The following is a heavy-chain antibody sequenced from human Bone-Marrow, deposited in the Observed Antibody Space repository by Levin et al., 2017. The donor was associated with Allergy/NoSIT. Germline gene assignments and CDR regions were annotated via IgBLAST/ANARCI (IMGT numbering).Heavy chain of an antibody. J-gene: IGHJ4*02. CDR1: GFNFDTYG. V-gene: IGHV3-30-3*01. D-gene: IGHD3-3*01. CDR3: ARDRGDFDFWSGPPSRY. CDR2: ISYDGNNK. Sequence: PGGSLRLSCAASGFNFDTYGMHWVRQAPGKGLEWVAVISYDGNNKDYADSVKGRFTISRDHSKNTVYLQMNSLRAEDTAVYYCARDRGDFDFWSGPPSRYWGQGTLVIVSS.